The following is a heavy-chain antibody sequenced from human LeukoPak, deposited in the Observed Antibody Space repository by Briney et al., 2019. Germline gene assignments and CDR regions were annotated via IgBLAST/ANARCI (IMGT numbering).Heavy chain of an antibody. J-gene: IGHJ2*01. D-gene: IGHD4-17*01. CDR2: ISSSSTYI. CDR1: GLSFSRYS. CDR3: ARSTNYGDYVRWYFDL. V-gene: IGHV3-21*04. Sequence: GGSLRLSCAASGLSFSRYSMNWVRQAPGKGLEWASSISSSSTYIYYADSVKGRLTISRDNSKNTLSLQMNSLRAEDTAVYFCARSTNYGDYVRWYFDLWGRGTLVTVSS.